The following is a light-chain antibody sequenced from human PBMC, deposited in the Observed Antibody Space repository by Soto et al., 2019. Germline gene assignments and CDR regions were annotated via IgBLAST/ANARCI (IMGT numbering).Light chain of an antibody. J-gene: IGLJ1*01. CDR3: AGWDDSLSGYV. CDR2: RNN. CDR1: SSNIGSNY. Sequence: QSVLTQPPSASGTPGQRVTISCSGSSSNIGSNYVYWYQQLPGTAPKLLVYRNNQRPSGVPDRFSGSKSGTSASLAISGFRSEDEADYYCAGWDDSLSGYVFGTGTTVTVL. V-gene: IGLV1-47*01.